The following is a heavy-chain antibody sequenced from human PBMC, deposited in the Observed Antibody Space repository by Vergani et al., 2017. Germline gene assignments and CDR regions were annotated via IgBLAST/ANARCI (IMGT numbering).Heavy chain of an antibody. J-gene: IGHJ4*02. CDR3: ERLSYDTTPYLQGGYDC. V-gene: IGHV3-23*01. CDR1: GFTFSNSA. Sequence: EVHLLESGGGQVEAGGSLRLSCVASGFTFSNSAMRWVRQPSGKGLEWVSAISGYGERTDYADSVKGRFTISRDNSKNMLYLQMNSLRAEDTAVYYCERLSYDTTPYLQGGYDCWGQGTLVSVSS. CDR2: ISGYGERT. D-gene: IGHD3-22*01.